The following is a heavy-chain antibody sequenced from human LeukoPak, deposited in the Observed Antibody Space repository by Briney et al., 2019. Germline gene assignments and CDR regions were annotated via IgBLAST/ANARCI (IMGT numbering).Heavy chain of an antibody. CDR3: ARDRLWFGEGDAFDI. CDR1: GGSISSYY. CDR2: IYYSGST. V-gene: IGHV4-59*01. D-gene: IGHD3-10*01. Sequence: SETLSLTCTVSGGSISSYYWSWIRQPPGKGLEWIGYIYYSGSTNYNPSLKSRVTISVDTSKNQFSLKLSSVTAADTAVYYCARDRLWFGEGDAFDIWGQGTMVTVSS. J-gene: IGHJ3*02.